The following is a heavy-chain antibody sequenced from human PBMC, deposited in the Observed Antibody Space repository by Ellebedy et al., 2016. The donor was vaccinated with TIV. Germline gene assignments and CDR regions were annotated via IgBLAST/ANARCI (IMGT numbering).Heavy chain of an antibody. J-gene: IGHJ6*02. V-gene: IGHV3-48*01. CDR1: GFTLSNSG. CDR2: ISISGTTL. Sequence: GGSLRLXXAAPGFTLSNSGMTWVRQAPGRGLEWVSYISISGTTLYYADSVRGRFTISRDNAKNSLYLRMNSLRADDTAMSYCARVDRVSHAMDVWGQGTPVTVSS. CDR3: ARVDRVSHAMDV. D-gene: IGHD1-14*01.